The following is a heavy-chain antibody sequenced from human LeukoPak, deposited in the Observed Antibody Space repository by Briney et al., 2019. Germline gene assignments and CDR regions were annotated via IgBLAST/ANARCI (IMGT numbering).Heavy chain of an antibody. CDR1: GFTFSSNY. Sequence: PGGSLRLSCAASGFTFSSNYMSWVRQAPGKGLEWVSVIYSGGSTYYADSVKGRFTISRDNSKNTLYLQMNSLRAEDTAVYYCARALRDGYKKYYFDYWGQGTLVTVSS. J-gene: IGHJ4*02. V-gene: IGHV3-53*01. CDR2: IYSGGST. CDR3: ARALRDGYKKYYFDY. D-gene: IGHD5-24*01.